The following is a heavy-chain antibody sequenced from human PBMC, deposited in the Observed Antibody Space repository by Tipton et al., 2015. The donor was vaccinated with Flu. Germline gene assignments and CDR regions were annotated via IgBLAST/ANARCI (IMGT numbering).Heavy chain of an antibody. CDR3: AREHQGVISGGEEY. D-gene: IGHD3-10*01. V-gene: IGHV4-39*07. Sequence: TLSPTCTVSGGSISSSSYYWGWIRQPPGKGLEWIGSIYYSGSTYYNPSLKSRVTISVDTSKNQFSLKLSSVTAADTAVYYCAREHQGVISGGEEYWGQGTLVTVSS. CDR1: GGSISSSSYY. J-gene: IGHJ4*02. CDR2: IYYSGST.